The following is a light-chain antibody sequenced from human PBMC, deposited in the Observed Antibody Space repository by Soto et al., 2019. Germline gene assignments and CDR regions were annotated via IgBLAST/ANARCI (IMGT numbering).Light chain of an antibody. V-gene: IGKV3D-15*01. CDR3: QQYNNRPIT. J-gene: IGKJ5*01. CDR1: QTVGSN. CDR2: GAS. Sequence: EIVLTQSPDPLSVSPGERATLSCRASQTVGSNLAWYQQKPGQAPRLLIYGASTRASDTPARFSGSGSVTEFALTISSLQSEDFAVYYCQQYNNRPITFGQGTRLEI.